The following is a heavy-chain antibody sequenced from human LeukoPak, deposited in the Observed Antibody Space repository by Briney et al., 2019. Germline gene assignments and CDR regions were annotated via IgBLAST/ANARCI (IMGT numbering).Heavy chain of an antibody. CDR1: GGSISSGSYY. CDR2: IYTSGST. Sequence: PSQTLSLTCTVSGGSISSGSYYWSWIRQPAGKGLEWIGRIYTSGSTNYNPSLKSRVTMSVDTSKNQFSLKLSSVTAADTAVYYCASLCSSTSCSVDYWGQGTLVTVSS. D-gene: IGHD2-2*01. V-gene: IGHV4-61*02. J-gene: IGHJ4*02. CDR3: ASLCSSTSCSVDY.